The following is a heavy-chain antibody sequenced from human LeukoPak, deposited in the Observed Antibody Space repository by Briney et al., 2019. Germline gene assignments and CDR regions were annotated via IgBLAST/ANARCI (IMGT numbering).Heavy chain of an antibody. D-gene: IGHD3-3*01. CDR1: GGSFSGYY. J-gene: IGHJ4*02. V-gene: IGHV4-34*01. CDR3: ARVEGNYDSSPDARRRTRLFDY. Sequence: SETLSLTCAVYGGSFSGYYWSWIRQPPGKGLEWIGEINHSGSTNYNPSLKSRVTISVDTSKNQFSLKLSSVTAADTAVYYCARVEGNYDSSPDARRRTRLFDYWAREPWSPSPQ. CDR2: INHSGST.